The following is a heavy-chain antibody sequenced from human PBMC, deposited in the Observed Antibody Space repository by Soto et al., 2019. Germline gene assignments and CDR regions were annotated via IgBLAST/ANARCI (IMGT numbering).Heavy chain of an antibody. CDR2: ISYDGSNK. CDR3: AKEREELVGYYGMDV. D-gene: IGHD2-8*02. V-gene: IGHV3-30*18. J-gene: IGHJ6*02. Sequence: QVQLVESGGGVVQPGRSLRLSCAASGFTFSSYGMHWVRQAPGKGLEWVAVISYDGSNKYYADSVKGRFTISRDNSKNTLYLQMNSLRAEDTAVYYCAKEREELVGYYGMDVWGQGTTVTVSS. CDR1: GFTFSSYG.